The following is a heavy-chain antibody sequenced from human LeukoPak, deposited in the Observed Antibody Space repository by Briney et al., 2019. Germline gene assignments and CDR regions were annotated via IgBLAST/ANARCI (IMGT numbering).Heavy chain of an antibody. CDR3: ARYYYDSSGYYYYYYYGMDV. Sequence: GASVKVSCKASGDTFTSYGISWVRQAPGQGREWRGWISAYNGNTNYAQKLQGRVTMTTDTSTSTAYMELRSLRSDDTAVYYCARYYYDSSGYYYYYYYGMDVWGQGTTVTVSS. CDR2: ISAYNGNT. J-gene: IGHJ6*02. CDR1: GDTFTSYG. V-gene: IGHV1-18*01. D-gene: IGHD3-22*01.